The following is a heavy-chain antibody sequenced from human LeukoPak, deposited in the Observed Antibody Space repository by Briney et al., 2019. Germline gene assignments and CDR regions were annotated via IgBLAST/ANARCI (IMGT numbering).Heavy chain of an antibody. J-gene: IGHJ6*02. CDR3: ARRNYDFWSGPDYYYGMDV. V-gene: IGHV3-48*01. CDR1: GFIFSDYS. Sequence: PGGSLRLSCAASGFIFSDYSMNWVRQAPGQGLEWLSYITGSGTTIYYADSVRGRFTISRDNAKNSLYLQMNSLRAEDTAVYYCARRNYDFWSGPDYYYGMDVWGQGTAVTVSS. D-gene: IGHD3-3*01. CDR2: ITGSGTTI.